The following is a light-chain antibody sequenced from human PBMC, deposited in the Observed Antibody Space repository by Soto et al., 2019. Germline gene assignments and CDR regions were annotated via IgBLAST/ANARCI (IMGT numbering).Light chain of an antibody. CDR3: QQTYSTPIT. J-gene: IGKJ5*01. CDR1: QTISNT. Sequence: DIQMTQSPSSLSASVGDRVTITCRASQTISNTLNWYQQRPGKPPNLLIYASSTLQSGVPPRFSGGGSGTEITLTISRLQPEDFATYYCQQTYSTPITFGQGTRLEIK. V-gene: IGKV1-39*01. CDR2: ASS.